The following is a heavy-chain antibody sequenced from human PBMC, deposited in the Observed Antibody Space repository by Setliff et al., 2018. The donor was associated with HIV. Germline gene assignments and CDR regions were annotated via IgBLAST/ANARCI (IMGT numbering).Heavy chain of an antibody. CDR2: IIPIFGST. J-gene: IGHJ2*01. D-gene: IGHD3-10*01. CDR1: GGTFRKYS. V-gene: IGHV1-69*13. Sequence: ASVKVSCKASGGTFRKYSISWVRQAPGQGLEWMGGIIPIFGSTKYAQKFRDRVTITADESKDTADMELSNLTSEDTAVYYCARDDHYYDLGSIYSDWYFDIWGRGTLVTVSS. CDR3: ARDDHYYDLGSIYSDWYFDI.